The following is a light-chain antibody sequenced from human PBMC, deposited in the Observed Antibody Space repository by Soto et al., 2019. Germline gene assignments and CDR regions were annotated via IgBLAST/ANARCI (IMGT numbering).Light chain of an antibody. CDR1: QGVSGL. V-gene: IGKV3D-11*01. J-gene: IGKJ5*01. CDR2: DTS. Sequence: EIVLTQSPATLSLSPGERATLSCRASQGVSGLLAWYQQKPGQAPRLLIYDTSNRATGIPARFSGSRPRTDFTLTISSLEPEDFAVYYCQQRSNWLITFGQGTRLEIK. CDR3: QQRSNWLIT.